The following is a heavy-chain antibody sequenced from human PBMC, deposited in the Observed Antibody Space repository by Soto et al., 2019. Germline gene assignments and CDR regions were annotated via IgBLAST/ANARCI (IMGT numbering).Heavy chain of an antibody. J-gene: IGHJ6*02. CDR2: IWYDGSNE. CDR1: GFTFNRNG. D-gene: IGHD3-16*01. Sequence: QEQLVESGGGVVQPGRSLRLSCAASGFTFNRNGMHWVRQAPGKGLEWVAVIWYDGSNEYYADSVKGRFTISRDNSKNTLYLQMNSLGVEDTAVYYCARGSMITLGGVLAYYGMDVWGQGTRVTVSS. CDR3: ARGSMITLGGVLAYYGMDV. V-gene: IGHV3-33*01.